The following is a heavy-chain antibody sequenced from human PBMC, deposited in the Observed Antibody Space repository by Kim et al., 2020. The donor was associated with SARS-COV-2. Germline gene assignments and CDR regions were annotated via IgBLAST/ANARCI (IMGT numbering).Heavy chain of an antibody. CDR1: GGTFSSYA. J-gene: IGHJ4*02. D-gene: IGHD4-17*01. V-gene: IGHV1-69*13. Sequence: SVKVSCKSSGGTFSSYAISWVRQAPGQGLEWMGGIIPIFGTANYAQKFQGRVTITADESTSTAYMELSSLRSEDTAVYYCASHRPYGDTYYFDYWGQGTLVTVSS. CDR3: ASHRPYGDTYYFDY. CDR2: IIPIFGTA.